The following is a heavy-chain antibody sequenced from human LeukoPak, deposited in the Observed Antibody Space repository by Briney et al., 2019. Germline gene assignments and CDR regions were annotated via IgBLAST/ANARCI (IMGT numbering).Heavy chain of an antibody. CDR3: TTSLSSGYYIDY. J-gene: IGHJ4*02. CDR2: IKSKTDGGTT. CDR1: GFTFSNAW. D-gene: IGHD3-22*01. Sequence: GGSLRLSCAASGFTFSNAWMSWVRQAPGKGLEWVGRIKSKTDGGTTDYAAPVKGRFTISRDDSKNTLYLQMNSLKTEDTAVYYCTTSLSSGYYIDYWGQGTLVTVSS. V-gene: IGHV3-15*01.